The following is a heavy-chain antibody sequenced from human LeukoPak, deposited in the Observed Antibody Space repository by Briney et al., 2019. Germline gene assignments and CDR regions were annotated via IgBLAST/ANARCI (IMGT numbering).Heavy chain of an antibody. V-gene: IGHV3-23*01. CDR1: GFTCSSYA. CDR2: ISGSGGST. Sequence: GGSLILSCASSGFTCSSYAMSWVRQAPGKGLELVSAISGSGGSTYYADAVKGRFTISRDNSKNTVYLQMNSLRADDTVVYYCAKDLITFGGPYLWGQGTLVTVSS. D-gene: IGHD3-16*01. J-gene: IGHJ1*01. CDR3: AKDLITFGGPYL.